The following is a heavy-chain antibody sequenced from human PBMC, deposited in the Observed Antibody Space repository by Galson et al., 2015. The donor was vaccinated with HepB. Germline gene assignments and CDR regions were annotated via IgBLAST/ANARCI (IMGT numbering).Heavy chain of an antibody. V-gene: IGHV3-9*01. D-gene: IGHD2-15*01. Sequence: SLRLSCAASGFTFDDYAMHWVRQAPGKGLEWVSGISWNSGAIGYADSVKGRFTISRDNAKNSLYLQMNSLRAEDTALYYCAKDIYNSGGSCLIDYWGQGALVTVSS. CDR1: GFTFDDYA. CDR2: ISWNSGAI. CDR3: AKDIYNSGGSCLIDY. J-gene: IGHJ4*02.